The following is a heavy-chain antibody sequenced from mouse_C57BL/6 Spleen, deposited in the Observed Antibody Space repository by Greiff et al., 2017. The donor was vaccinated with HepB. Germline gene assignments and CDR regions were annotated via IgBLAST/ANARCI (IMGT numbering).Heavy chain of an antibody. CDR3: AQYYVDFAY. CDR1: GYAFSSSW. Sequence: QVQLKESGPELVKPGASVKISCKASGYAFSSSWMNWVKQRPGEGLEWIGRIYPGDGDTNYNGKFKGKATLTADKSSSTAYMQLSSLTSEDSAVYFCAQYYVDFAYWGQGTLVTVSA. D-gene: IGHD1-1*01. V-gene: IGHV1-82*01. CDR2: IYPGDGDT. J-gene: IGHJ3*01.